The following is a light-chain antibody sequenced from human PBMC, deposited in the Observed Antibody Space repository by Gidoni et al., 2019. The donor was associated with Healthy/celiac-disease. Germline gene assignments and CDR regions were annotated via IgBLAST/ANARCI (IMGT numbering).Light chain of an antibody. CDR1: QSVSSSY. Sequence: EIVLTPSPGTLSLSPGERATLSCRASQSVSSSYLAWYQQKPGQAPRLLIYGASSRATGIPDRFSGSGSGTDFTLTISRLEPEDLAVYYCQQYGSSPETFGPGTKVDIK. J-gene: IGKJ3*01. CDR2: GAS. V-gene: IGKV3-20*01. CDR3: QQYGSSPET.